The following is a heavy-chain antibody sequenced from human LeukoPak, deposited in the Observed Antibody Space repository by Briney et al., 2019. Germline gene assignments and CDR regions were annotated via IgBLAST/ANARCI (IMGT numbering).Heavy chain of an antibody. CDR1: VFTFSSYP. CDR2: IVGGGGST. D-gene: IGHD6-19*01. Sequence: GGSLRLSWEAFVFTFSSYPMRWARQAPGKGWGWASAIVGGGGSTYYADSVKGRFTISRDNSKNTLYLQMNSLRAEDTAVYYCAKVGSSGWYRFRDNWFDPWGQGTLVTVSS. V-gene: IGHV3-23*01. CDR3: AKVGSSGWYRFRDNWFDP. J-gene: IGHJ5*02.